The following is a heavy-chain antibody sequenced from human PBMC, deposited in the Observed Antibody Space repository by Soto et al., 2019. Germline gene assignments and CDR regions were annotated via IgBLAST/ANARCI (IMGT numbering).Heavy chain of an antibody. CDR1: GYTFTGYY. Sequence: VMVSCTASGYTFTGYYMHWVRQDPRQGLEWMGWINPIFGTANYAQKFQGTVTITADESTSTAYMELSSLRSEDTAVYYCASGLDDVDYWGQGTLVTVSS. V-gene: IGHV1-69*01. CDR2: INPIFGTA. J-gene: IGHJ4*02. D-gene: IGHD3-16*01. CDR3: ASGLDDVDY.